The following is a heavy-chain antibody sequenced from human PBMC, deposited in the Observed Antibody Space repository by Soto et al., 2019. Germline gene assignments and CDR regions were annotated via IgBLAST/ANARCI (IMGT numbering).Heavy chain of an antibody. CDR2: ISGSGGST. CDR1: GFTFSSYA. V-gene: IGHV3-23*01. J-gene: IGHJ3*02. Sequence: EVQLLESGGGLVQPGGSLRLSCAASGFTFSSYAMSWVRQAPGKGLEWVSAISGSGGSTYYADSVKGRFTISRDNSKNALYLQMNSLRTKDTAVYYCEKDCGYSYGYDAFDIWGQGTMVTVSS. D-gene: IGHD5-18*01. CDR3: EKDCGYSYGYDAFDI.